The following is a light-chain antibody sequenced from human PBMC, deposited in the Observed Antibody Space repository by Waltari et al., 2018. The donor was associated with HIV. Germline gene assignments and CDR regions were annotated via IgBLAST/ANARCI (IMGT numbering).Light chain of an antibody. CDR1: QSINNW. CDR3: QQYNSFSFT. V-gene: IGKV1-5*03. Sequence: DMQMTQSPSTLSASVGDRVTITCRASQSINNWLAWYQQKPGRAPKLLIYKASSLESGVPSRFSGRGSGTEFTLTISSLQPDDVATYYCQQYNSFSFTFGGGTKVEIK. J-gene: IGKJ4*01. CDR2: KAS.